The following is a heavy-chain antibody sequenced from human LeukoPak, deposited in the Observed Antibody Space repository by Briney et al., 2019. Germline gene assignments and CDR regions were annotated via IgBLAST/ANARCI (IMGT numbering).Heavy chain of an antibody. V-gene: IGHV2-5*02. D-gene: IGHD6-19*01. CDR1: GFSLSTSGVG. CDR2: IYWDNDK. CDR3: AHRGSSGWYGPFDY. J-gene: IGHJ4*02. Sequence: SGPTLVNPTQTLTLTCTFSGFSLSTSGVGVGWIRQPPGKALEWLALIYWDNDKRYSPSLKSRLTITKDTSKNQVVLTMTNMDPVDTATYYCAHRGSSGWYGPFDYWGQGTLVTVSS.